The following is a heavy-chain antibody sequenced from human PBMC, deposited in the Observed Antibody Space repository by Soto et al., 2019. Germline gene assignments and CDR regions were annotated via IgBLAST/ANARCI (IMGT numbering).Heavy chain of an antibody. V-gene: IGHV3-33*01. CDR1: GFTFSSYG. CDR3: ARVGVEMATISDYYYYGMDV. J-gene: IGHJ6*02. Sequence: PGGSLRLSCAASGFTFSSYGMHWVRQAPGKGLEWVAVIWYDGSNKYCADSVKGRFTISRDNSKNTLYLQMNSLRAEDTAVYYCARVGVEMATISDYYYYGMDVWGQGTTVTVSS. D-gene: IGHD5-12*01. CDR2: IWYDGSNK.